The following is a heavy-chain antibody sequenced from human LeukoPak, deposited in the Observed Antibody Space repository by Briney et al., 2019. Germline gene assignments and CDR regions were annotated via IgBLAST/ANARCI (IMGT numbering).Heavy chain of an antibody. Sequence: GGSLRLSCAASGFTFSSYGMHWVRQAPGKGLEWVAFIRYDGSNKYYADSVKGRFTISRDNSKNTLYLQMNSLRAEDTAVYYCAKEDYQLLFGPVDYWGQGTLVTVSS. D-gene: IGHD2-2*01. CDR1: GFTFSSYG. J-gene: IGHJ4*02. V-gene: IGHV3-30*02. CDR2: IRYDGSNK. CDR3: AKEDYQLLFGPVDY.